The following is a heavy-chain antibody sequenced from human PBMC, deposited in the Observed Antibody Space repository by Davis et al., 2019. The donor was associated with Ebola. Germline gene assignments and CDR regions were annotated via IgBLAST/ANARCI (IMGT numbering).Heavy chain of an antibody. V-gene: IGHV3-48*01. D-gene: IGHD3-3*01. CDR2: ISSSSSTI. CDR1: GFTFSSYS. CDR3: ARDVGWGDFWSGYYDD. J-gene: IGHJ4*02. Sequence: PGGSLRLSCAASGFTFSSYSMNWVRQAPGKGLEWVSYISSSSSTIYYADSVKGRFTISRDNAKNSLYLQMNSLRAEDTAVYYCARDVGWGDFWSGYYDDWGQGTLVTVSS.